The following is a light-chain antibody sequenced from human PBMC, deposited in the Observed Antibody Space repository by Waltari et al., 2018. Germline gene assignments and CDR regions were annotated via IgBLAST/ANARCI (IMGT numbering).Light chain of an antibody. J-gene: IGKJ2*01. CDR3: QQYNNWPRT. CDR2: GAS. V-gene: IGKV3-15*01. CDR1: QSVAGN. Sequence: ETVMTQSPATLSVSPVERVTLSCRASQSVAGNLAWYQQKHGQAPRLLIYGASTRATGIPARFSGSGSGTEFTLTISSLQSEDFAVYYCQQYNNWPRTFGQGTKLEI.